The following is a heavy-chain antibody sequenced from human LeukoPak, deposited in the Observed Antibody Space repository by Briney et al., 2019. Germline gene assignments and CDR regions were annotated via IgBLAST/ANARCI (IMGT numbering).Heavy chain of an antibody. Sequence: PGGSLRLSCAASGFTFSSYSMNWVRQAPGKGLEWVSCISSGGTSIYYADSVRGRFTISRDNAKNSLYLQMNSLRAEDTAVYYCARVGGYCSSVSNCYGDYWGQGTLVTVSS. J-gene: IGHJ4*02. D-gene: IGHD2-2*03. V-gene: IGHV3-21*01. CDR1: GFTFSSYS. CDR3: ARVGGYCSSVSNCYGDY. CDR2: ISSGGTSI.